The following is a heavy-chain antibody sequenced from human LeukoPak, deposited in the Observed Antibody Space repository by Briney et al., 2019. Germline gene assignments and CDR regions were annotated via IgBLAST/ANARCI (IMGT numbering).Heavy chain of an antibody. CDR2: ISSSSSYI. D-gene: IGHD4-11*01. Sequence: GGSLRLSCAAFGFTFSSYSMNWVRQAPGKGLEWVSSISSSSSYIYYADSVKGRFTISRDNAKNSLYLQMNSLRAEDTAVYYCARGGLDYSNYRYYGMDVWGQGTTVTVSS. CDR3: ARGGLDYSNYRYYGMDV. CDR1: GFTFSSYS. V-gene: IGHV3-21*01. J-gene: IGHJ6*02.